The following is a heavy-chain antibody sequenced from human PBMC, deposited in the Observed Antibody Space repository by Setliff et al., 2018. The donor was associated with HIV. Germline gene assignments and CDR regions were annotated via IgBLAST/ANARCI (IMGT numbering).Heavy chain of an antibody. V-gene: IGHV3-23*01. Sequence: LRLSCAASGFTFSSYAMSWVRQAPGKGLEWVSAISGSGGSTYYADSVKGRFTISRDNSKNTLYLQMNSLRSEDTAVYYCARGPAGRLVFLSYWGQGTLVTVSS. CDR2: ISGSGGST. D-gene: IGHD6-6*01. J-gene: IGHJ4*02. CDR1: GFTFSSYA. CDR3: ARGPAGRLVFLSY.